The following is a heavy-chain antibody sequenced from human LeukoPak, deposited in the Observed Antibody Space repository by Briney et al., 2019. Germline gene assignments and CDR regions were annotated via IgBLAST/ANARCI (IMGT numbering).Heavy chain of an antibody. CDR3: ARDRMGTVMVPIDY. CDR2: IYYSGST. V-gene: IGHV4-39*07. Sequence: ASETLSLTCTVSGGPISSYYWGWIRQPPGKGLEWIGSIYYSGSTYYNPSLKSRVTISVDTSKNQFSLKLRSVTAADTAVYYCARDRMGTVMVPIDYWGQGTLVTVSS. J-gene: IGHJ4*02. D-gene: IGHD5-18*01. CDR1: GGPISSYY.